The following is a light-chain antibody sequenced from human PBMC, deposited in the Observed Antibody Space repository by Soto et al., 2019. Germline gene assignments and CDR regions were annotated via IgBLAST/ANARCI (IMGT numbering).Light chain of an antibody. CDR1: QSVSSN. CDR2: GAS. V-gene: IGKV3-15*01. Sequence: EIVMTQSPATLSVSPGERATLSCRASQSVSSNLAWYQQKPGQAPRLLIYGASTRATGIPARFSGSGSGTELTLTISSLESEDSAVYYCQHYNNWPRTFGQGPKVEIK. J-gene: IGKJ1*01. CDR3: QHYNNWPRT.